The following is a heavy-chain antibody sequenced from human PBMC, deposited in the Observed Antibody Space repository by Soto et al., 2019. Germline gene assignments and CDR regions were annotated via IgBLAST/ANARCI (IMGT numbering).Heavy chain of an antibody. J-gene: IGHJ3*02. CDR2: ISYDGSNK. Sequence: QVQLVESGGGVVQPGRSLRLSCAASGFTFSSYAMHWVRQAPGKGLEWVAVISYDGSNKYYADSVKGRFTISRDNSKNTLYLQMNSLRAEYTAVYYCPRDPVPVHLWWSDDAFDTWGQGTMVTVSS. CDR1: GFTFSSYA. V-gene: IGHV3-30-3*01. D-gene: IGHD2-15*01. CDR3: PRDPVPVHLWWSDDAFDT.